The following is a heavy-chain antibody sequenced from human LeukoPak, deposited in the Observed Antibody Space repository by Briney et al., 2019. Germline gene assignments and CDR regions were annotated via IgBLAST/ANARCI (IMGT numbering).Heavy chain of an antibody. J-gene: IGHJ4*02. V-gene: IGHV4-39*01. Sequence: SETLSLTCTVSGGSISSSSYYWGWIRQPPGKGLEWIGSIYYSGSTYYSPSLKSRVTISVDTSKNQFSLRLSSVTAADTAVYYCASTPGLYDSSGYLDYWGQGTLVTVSS. CDR1: GGSISSSSYY. D-gene: IGHD3-22*01. CDR2: IYYSGST. CDR3: ASTPGLYDSSGYLDY.